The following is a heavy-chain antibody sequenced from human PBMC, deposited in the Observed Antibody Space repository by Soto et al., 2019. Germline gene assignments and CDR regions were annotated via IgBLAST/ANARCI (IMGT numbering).Heavy chain of an antibody. Sequence: EVRLLESGGGLVQPGGSPRLSCAASGFTFSTYDMSWVRQAPGKGLEWVSYVSGGGGSTYYADSVKGRFTISRDNSMNTLYLQMDSLRADDTATYYCANDASASAPPDYWGQGTLVTVSS. CDR3: ANDASASAPPDY. CDR2: VSGGGGST. D-gene: IGHD6-6*01. CDR1: GFTFSTYD. J-gene: IGHJ4*02. V-gene: IGHV3-23*01.